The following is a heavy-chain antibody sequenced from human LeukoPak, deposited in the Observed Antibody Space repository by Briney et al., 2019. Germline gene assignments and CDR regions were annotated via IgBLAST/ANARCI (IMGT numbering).Heavy chain of an antibody. J-gene: IGHJ4*02. Sequence: GGSLRLSCAASGFTVSNYGMHWVRQAPGKGLEWVAVTSYDGSKKYYGDSVKGRFTISRDNSKNTLYLQMNSLRTKDTAVYYCAKDVDIVLLVAATFDYWGQGILVTVSS. V-gene: IGHV3-30*18. D-gene: IGHD2-15*01. CDR1: GFTVSNYG. CDR3: AKDVDIVLLVAATFDY. CDR2: TSYDGSKK.